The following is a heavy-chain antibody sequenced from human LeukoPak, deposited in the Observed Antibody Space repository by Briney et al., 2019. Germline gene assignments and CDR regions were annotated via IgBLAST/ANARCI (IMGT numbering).Heavy chain of an antibody. J-gene: IGHJ4*02. Sequence: GESLKITCEGSGYSFSNYWIGWVRQMPGKGLEWMGIIYPGDYETRYSPSFQGLVTISVDKSISTAYLQWSSLKASDTAMYYCAIPPGYCGNDCSFDHWGQGTLVTVSS. V-gene: IGHV5-51*01. CDR2: IYPGDYET. CDR3: AIPPGYCGNDCSFDH. CDR1: GYSFSNYW. D-gene: IGHD2-21*02.